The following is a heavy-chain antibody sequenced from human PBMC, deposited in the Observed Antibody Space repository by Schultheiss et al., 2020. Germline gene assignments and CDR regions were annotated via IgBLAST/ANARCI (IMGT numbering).Heavy chain of an antibody. CDR2: FFTGGGT. Sequence: SETLSLTCIVSGGSISSYYWSWIRQPAGKGLEWIGRFFTGGGTNYNPSLKSRVTMSLDTSKNQFSLKLSSVTAADTAVYYCARGSSYDYWGQGTLVTVSS. D-gene: IGHD1-26*01. CDR3: ARGSSYDY. J-gene: IGHJ4*02. CDR1: GGSISSYY. V-gene: IGHV4-4*07.